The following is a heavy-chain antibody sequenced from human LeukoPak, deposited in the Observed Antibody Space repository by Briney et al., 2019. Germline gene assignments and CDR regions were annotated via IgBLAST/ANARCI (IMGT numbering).Heavy chain of an antibody. V-gene: IGHV3-21*01. D-gene: IGHD1-1*01. CDR2: ISSSSSYT. CDR1: GFTFSSYS. CDR3: ARDARKYKDY. J-gene: IGHJ4*02. Sequence: GGSLRLSCAASGFTFSSYSMNWVRQAPGKGLEWVSSISSSSSYTYYADSVKGRFTISRDNAKNSLYLQMNSLRAEDTAVYYCARDARKYKDYWGQGTLVTVSS.